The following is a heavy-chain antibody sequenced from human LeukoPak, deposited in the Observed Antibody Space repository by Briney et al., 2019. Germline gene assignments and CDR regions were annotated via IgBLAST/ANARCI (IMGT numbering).Heavy chain of an antibody. J-gene: IGHJ4*02. CDR2: ISGSGGST. CDR3: AKSITMVSGSRRGYYFDY. CDR1: GFTFSSYG. V-gene: IGHV3-23*01. Sequence: PGRSLRLSCAASGFTFSSYGMSWVRQAPGKGLEWVSAISGSGGSTYYADSVKGRFTISRDNSKNTLYLQMNSLRAEDTAVYYCAKSITMVSGSRRGYYFDYWGQGTLVTVSS. D-gene: IGHD3-10*01.